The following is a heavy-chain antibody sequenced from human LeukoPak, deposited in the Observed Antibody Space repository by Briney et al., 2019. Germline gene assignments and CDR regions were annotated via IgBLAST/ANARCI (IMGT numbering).Heavy chain of an antibody. Sequence: GGSLRLPCAASGFIFNTYVMHWVRQAPGKGLEWLAFIRYDGSNKNYADSVKGRFTISRGNTKNSLYLQMNSLRAEDTAVYYCAKDGGSDPDSFDIWGQGTMVTVSS. D-gene: IGHD2-15*01. CDR3: AKDGGSDPDSFDI. CDR1: GFIFNTYV. J-gene: IGHJ3*02. V-gene: IGHV3-30*02. CDR2: IRYDGSNK.